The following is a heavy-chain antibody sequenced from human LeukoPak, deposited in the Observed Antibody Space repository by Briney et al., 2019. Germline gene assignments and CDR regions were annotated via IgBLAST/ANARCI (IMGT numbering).Heavy chain of an antibody. J-gene: IGHJ4*02. V-gene: IGHV4-59*01. CDR3: ARDRNWLNE. CDR2: IYYSGST. Sequence: PSETLSLTCTVSGGSISSYYWSWIRQPPGKGLEWIGYIYYSGSTNYNPSLKSRVTISVDTSKNQFSLKLSSVTAADTAVYYCARDRNWLNEWGQGTLVTASS. D-gene: IGHD3-9*01. CDR1: GGSISSYY.